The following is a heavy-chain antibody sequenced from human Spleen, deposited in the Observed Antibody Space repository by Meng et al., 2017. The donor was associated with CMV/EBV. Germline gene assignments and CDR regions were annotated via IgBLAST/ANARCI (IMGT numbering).Heavy chain of an antibody. J-gene: IGHJ6*02. CDR3: ARGGVVVPAARSYGMDV. CDR2: INPSGGST. Sequence: ASVKVSCKASGGTFRSYTITWVRQAPGQGLEWMGIINPSGGSTSYAQKFQGRVTMTRDTSTSTVYMELSSLRSEDTAVYYCARGGVVVPAARSYGMDVWGQGTTVTVSS. CDR1: GGTFRSYT. D-gene: IGHD2-2*01. V-gene: IGHV1-46*03.